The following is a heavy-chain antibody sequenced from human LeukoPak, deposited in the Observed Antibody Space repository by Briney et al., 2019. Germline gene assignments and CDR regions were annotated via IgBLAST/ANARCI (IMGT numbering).Heavy chain of an antibody. CDR3: ARVRSSTTPTFDY. CDR1: GGSISSYY. CDR2: IYYSGST. D-gene: IGHD2/OR15-2a*01. J-gene: IGHJ4*02. Sequence: SETLSLTCTVSGGSISSYYWSWIRQPPGKGLEWIGYIYYSGSTNYNPSLKSRVTISVDTSKNQFSLKLSSVTAADTAVYYCARVRSSTTPTFDYWGQGTLVTVSS. V-gene: IGHV4-59*01.